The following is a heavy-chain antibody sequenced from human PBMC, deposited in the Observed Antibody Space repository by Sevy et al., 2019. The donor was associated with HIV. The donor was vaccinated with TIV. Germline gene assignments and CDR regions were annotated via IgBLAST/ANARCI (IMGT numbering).Heavy chain of an antibody. CDR1: GFTFRSYG. V-gene: IGHV3-30*03. CDR2: ISYDGSNK. Sequence: GGSLRLSCAVSGFTFRSYGMHWVRQAPGKGLEWVAVISYDGSNKFYADSVKGRFTISRENSKNTLYLQMNSLRAEDTAVYYCARVASEFGDYYYYSLDVWGQGTTVTVSS. CDR3: ARVASEFGDYYYYSLDV. J-gene: IGHJ6*02. D-gene: IGHD3-10*01.